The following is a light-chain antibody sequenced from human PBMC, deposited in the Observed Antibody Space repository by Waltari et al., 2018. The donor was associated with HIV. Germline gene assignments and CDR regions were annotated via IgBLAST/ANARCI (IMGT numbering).Light chain of an antibody. CDR1: QGISNS. CDR2: AAS. V-gene: IGKV1-NL1*01. CDR3: QHYYRTPHV. J-gene: IGKJ1*01. Sequence: DIQMTQSPSSLSASVGDRVTITCRASQGISNSLAWYQQKPGNAPKLLLYAASKFESGVPSRFSVSGSGTDYTRTISSLQPEDLATYYCQHYYRTPHVLGQRTKVEIK.